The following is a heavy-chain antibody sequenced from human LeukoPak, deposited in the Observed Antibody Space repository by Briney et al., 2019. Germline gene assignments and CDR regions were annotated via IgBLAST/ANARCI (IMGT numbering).Heavy chain of an antibody. D-gene: IGHD1-26*01. CDR3: ATEVYSGSYLGIDY. J-gene: IGHJ4*02. CDR1: GFTFRNYW. CDR2: ISGGST. Sequence: PGGSLRLSCAASGFTFRNYWMSWVRQAPGKGLEWVSSISGGSTYYADSRKGRFTISRDNSKNTLHLQMNSLRAEDTAVYYCATEVYSGSYLGIDYWGQGTLVTVSS. V-gene: IGHV3-38-3*01.